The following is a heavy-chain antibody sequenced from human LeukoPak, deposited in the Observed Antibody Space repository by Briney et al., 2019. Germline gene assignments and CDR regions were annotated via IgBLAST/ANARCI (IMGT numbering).Heavy chain of an antibody. D-gene: IGHD5-18*01. CDR1: GYTFTTYG. V-gene: IGHV1-18*01. J-gene: IGHJ4*02. CDR3: ARQYRFNYFDY. CDR2: ISGYNGKT. Sequence: ASVKVSCKASGYTFTTYGITWVRQAPGQGLEWMGWISGYNGKTNYAQKLQGRVTMTTDTSTNTAYMELRSLRSDDTAVYYCARQYRFNYFDYWGQGSLVTVSS.